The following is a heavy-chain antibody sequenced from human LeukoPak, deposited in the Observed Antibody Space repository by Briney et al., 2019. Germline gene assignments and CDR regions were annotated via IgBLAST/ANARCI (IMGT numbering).Heavy chain of an antibody. J-gene: IGHJ4*02. V-gene: IGHV3-74*01. Sequence: PGGSLRLSCAASGFTFSSCWMHWVRQAPGKGLVWASRINTDGSSTSYADSVKGRFTISRDNAKNTLYLQMNSLRAEDTAVYYCARADWEHGSYYHYFDYWGQGTLVTVSS. CDR1: GFTFSSCW. CDR3: ARADWEHGSYYHYFDY. CDR2: INTDGSST. D-gene: IGHD1-26*01.